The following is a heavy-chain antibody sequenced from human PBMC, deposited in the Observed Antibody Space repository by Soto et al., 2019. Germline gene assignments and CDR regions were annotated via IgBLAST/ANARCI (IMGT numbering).Heavy chain of an antibody. CDR2: IYYSGST. CDR3: ATGELSPFDY. D-gene: IGHD1-26*01. V-gene: IGHV4-39*07. J-gene: IGHJ4*02. Sequence: PSETLSLTCTVSGGSISSSSYYWGWIRQPPGKGLEWIGSIYYSGSTYYNPSLKSRVTISVDTSTDTAYMELSSLRSEDTAVYYCATGELSPFDYWGQGTLVTVS. CDR1: GGSISSSSYY.